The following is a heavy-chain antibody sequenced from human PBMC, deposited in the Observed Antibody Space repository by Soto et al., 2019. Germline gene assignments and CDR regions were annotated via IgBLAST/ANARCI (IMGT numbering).Heavy chain of an antibody. V-gene: IGHV3-74*01. CDR2: INSDGSAT. Sequence: GGSLRLSCAASGFTFRSYWMHWVRQAPGKGLVWVSHINSDGSATRDADSVKGRFTISRDNAKNTLYLQMSSLGAEDTAVYYCTRGRGYSNYYGMDVWGQGTTVTVSS. CDR1: GFTFRSYW. CDR3: TRGRGYSNYYGMDV. J-gene: IGHJ6*02. D-gene: IGHD4-4*01.